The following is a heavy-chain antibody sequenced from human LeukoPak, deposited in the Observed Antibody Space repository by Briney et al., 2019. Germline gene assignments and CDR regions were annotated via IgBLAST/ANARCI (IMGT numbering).Heavy chain of an antibody. V-gene: IGHV3-43D*03. J-gene: IGHJ3*02. D-gene: IGHD1-26*01. CDR1: GFTFDDYA. CDR3: ARGGSYLSAFDI. CDR2: ISWDGGST. Sequence: PGGSLRLSCAASGFTFDDYAMHWVRQAPGKGLEWVSLISWDGGSTYYADSVKGRFTISRDNSKNTLYLQMNSLRAEDTAVYYCARGGSYLSAFDIWGQGTMVTVSS.